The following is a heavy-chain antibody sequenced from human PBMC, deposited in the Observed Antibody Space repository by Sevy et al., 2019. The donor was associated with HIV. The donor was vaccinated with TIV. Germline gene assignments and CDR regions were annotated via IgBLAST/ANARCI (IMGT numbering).Heavy chain of an antibody. CDR1: GGSISAYY. V-gene: IGHV4-59*01. CDR2: SYYTGST. J-gene: IGHJ5*02. Sequence: SETLSLTCTVSGGSISAYYWSWIRQPPEKGLEYLGSSYYTGSTNYNPSLKSRVTISVDTSKNQFSLKLSSETAADTAVYYCARAPPVRSGDDSLNWFDPWGQGTLVTVSS. D-gene: IGHD5-12*01. CDR3: ARAPPVRSGDDSLNWFDP.